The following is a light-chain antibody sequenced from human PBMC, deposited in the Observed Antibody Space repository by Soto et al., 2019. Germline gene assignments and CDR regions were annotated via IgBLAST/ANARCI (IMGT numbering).Light chain of an antibody. CDR3: QQYGRSPSWT. V-gene: IGKV3-20*01. Sequence: EIVLTQSPGTLSLSPGERAILSCRASQTVSGTYLAWFQQKPGQAPRLLIYGASSRATGVSDRFSGSGSGTAFTLAISRLEPEDLAVYYCQQYGRSPSWTFGQGTKVQVK. CDR1: QTVSGTY. CDR2: GAS. J-gene: IGKJ1*01.